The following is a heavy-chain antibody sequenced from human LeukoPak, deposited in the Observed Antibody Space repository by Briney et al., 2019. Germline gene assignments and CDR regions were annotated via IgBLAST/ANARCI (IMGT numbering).Heavy chain of an antibody. Sequence: GGSLRLSCAASGFTFSNYALSWVRQAPGKGLEWVSDISGSGGITHYADSVRGRFTISRDNSKNTLYLQMNSLRAEDTAVYYCAKDPTDFDSSGQTYFDYWGQGSLVTVSS. V-gene: IGHV3-23*01. CDR2: ISGSGGIT. CDR1: GFTFSNYA. CDR3: AKDPTDFDSSGQTYFDY. J-gene: IGHJ4*02. D-gene: IGHD3-22*01.